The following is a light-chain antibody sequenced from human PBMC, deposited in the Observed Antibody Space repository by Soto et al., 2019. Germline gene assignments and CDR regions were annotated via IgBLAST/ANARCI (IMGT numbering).Light chain of an antibody. Sequence: DIQMTQSPSSLSASVGDRVTIACRAGQSISTYLNWYQQKPGKAPKLMIFAASSLKSGVPSRFSGSGSGTDFTLTINRLQLEDFATYYCQQMNSDPTFGGGTKVEIK. CDR2: AAS. CDR3: QQMNSDPT. CDR1: QSISTY. V-gene: IGKV1-39*01. J-gene: IGKJ4*01.